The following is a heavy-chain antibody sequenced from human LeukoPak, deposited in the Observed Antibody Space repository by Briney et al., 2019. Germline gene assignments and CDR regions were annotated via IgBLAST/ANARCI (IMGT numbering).Heavy chain of an antibody. CDR1: GGSFSDYY. J-gene: IGHJ4*02. CDR3: ARHAYYDYVWGSYRYTYYFDY. V-gene: IGHV4-34*01. CDR2: INHSGSI. Sequence: SETLSLTCTVYGGSFSDYYWSWIRQPPGKGLEWIGEINHSGSINYNPSLKSRVTISVDTSKNQFSLKLSSVTAADTAVYYCARHAYYDYVWGSYRYTYYFDYWGQGTLVTVSS. D-gene: IGHD3-16*02.